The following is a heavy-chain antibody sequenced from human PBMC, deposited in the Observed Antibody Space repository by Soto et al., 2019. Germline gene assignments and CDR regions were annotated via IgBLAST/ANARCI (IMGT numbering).Heavy chain of an antibody. CDR3: ARAPYYDYVWGSYPFDY. D-gene: IGHD3-16*02. V-gene: IGHV3-64*01. CDR2: ISSNGGST. J-gene: IGHJ4*02. Sequence: GGSLRLSCAASGFTFSSYAMHWVRQAPGKGLEYVSAISSNGGSTYYANSVKGRFTISRDNSKNTLYLQMGSLRAEDMAVYYCARAPYYDYVWGSYPFDYWGQGTLVTVSS. CDR1: GFTFSSYA.